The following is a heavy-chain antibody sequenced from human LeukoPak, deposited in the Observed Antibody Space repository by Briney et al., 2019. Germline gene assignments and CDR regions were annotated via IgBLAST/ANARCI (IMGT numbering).Heavy chain of an antibody. J-gene: IGHJ4*02. CDR3: ARGWGYCSGGNCYFTYFDY. V-gene: IGHV4-59*01. Sequence: KPSETLSLTRSVSGGSFTSYYWSRIRQPPGKGLEWIGYVDNRETTSYNPSLKSRVTISIDPSNSQFSLRLRSVTAADTAVYYCARGWGYCSGGNCYFTYFDYWGQGALVTVSS. CDR2: VDNRETT. D-gene: IGHD2-15*01. CDR1: GGSFTSYY.